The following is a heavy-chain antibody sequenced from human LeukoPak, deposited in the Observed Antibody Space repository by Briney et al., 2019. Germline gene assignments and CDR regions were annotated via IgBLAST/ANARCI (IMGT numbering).Heavy chain of an antibody. CDR2: IKSHGNGLAT. V-gene: IGHV3-15*01. J-gene: IGHJ4*02. Sequence: GGSLRLSCAASGFSFTYAWMIWVRQPPGKGRKWFARIKSHGNGLATDYAAPVQGRFSISREDSEKTVHLEMNSLKTEDTARYFCTTEGAGLRHIDWLGFDAWGRGTLVTVSS. D-gene: IGHD3-9*01. CDR3: TTEGAGLRHIDWLGFDA. CDR1: GFSFTYAW.